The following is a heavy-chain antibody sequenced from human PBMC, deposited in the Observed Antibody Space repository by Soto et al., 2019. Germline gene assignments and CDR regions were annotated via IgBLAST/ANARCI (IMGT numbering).Heavy chain of an antibody. CDR1: GFSLSNARLS. CDR2: IFSNDEK. J-gene: IGHJ4*02. V-gene: IGHV2-26*01. CDR3: ARIRDEDCSGGSCYYYFDY. D-gene: IGHD2-15*01. Sequence: QVTLKESGPVLVKPTETLTLTCTVSGFSLSNARLSVSWIRQPPGKALEWLAHIFSNDEKFYSTSLKSRLTISKDTSNSQVVLTMTNMDPVDTATYYCARIRDEDCSGGSCYYYFDYWGQGTLVTVSS.